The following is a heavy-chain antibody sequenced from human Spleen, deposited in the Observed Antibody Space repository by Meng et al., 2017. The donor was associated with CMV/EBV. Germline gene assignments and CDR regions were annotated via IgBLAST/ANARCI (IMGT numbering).Heavy chain of an antibody. Sequence: ASVKVSCKASGYNFTDFYIHWVRQAPGQGLEWMGWIDPNSGGTNYAQKFQGRVTMTGDTSITTAYMELSRLRSDDMAVYYCARVKRYCTGGSCSSTGYYGMDVWGQGTTVTVSS. J-gene: IGHJ6*02. V-gene: IGHV1-2*02. CDR2: IDPNSGGT. D-gene: IGHD2-15*01. CDR1: GYNFTDFY. CDR3: ARVKRYCTGGSCSSTGYYGMDV.